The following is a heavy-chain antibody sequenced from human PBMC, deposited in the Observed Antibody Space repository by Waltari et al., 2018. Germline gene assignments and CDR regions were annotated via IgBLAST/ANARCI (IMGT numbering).Heavy chain of an antibody. D-gene: IGHD1-7*01. V-gene: IGHV1-69-2*01. CDR2: IDPQDGET. J-gene: IGHJ4*02. CDR1: GYTFTDYY. Sequence: EVQLVQSGAEVKKPGATVKISCKAAGYTFTDYYIHWAKPAPGKGLGWVGRIDPQDGETKYADKFQGRATITADTSIDTVYMELSSLRSEDTAVFYCARTTTIKSLDYWGQGTLVTVSS. CDR3: ARTTTIKSLDY.